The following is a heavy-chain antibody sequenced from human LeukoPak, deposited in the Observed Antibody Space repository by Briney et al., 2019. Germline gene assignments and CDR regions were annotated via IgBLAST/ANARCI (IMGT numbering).Heavy chain of an antibody. D-gene: IGHD3-22*01. CDR2: IYYSGST. J-gene: IGHJ4*02. V-gene: IGHV4-59*01. Sequence: SETLSLTCTVSGGSISSYYWSWIRQPPGKGLEWIGYIYYSGSTNYNPSLKSRVTISVDTSKNQFSLKLSPVTAADTAVYYCARDGDSSGYRPALDYWGQGTLVTVSS. CDR3: ARDGDSSGYRPALDY. CDR1: GGSISSYY.